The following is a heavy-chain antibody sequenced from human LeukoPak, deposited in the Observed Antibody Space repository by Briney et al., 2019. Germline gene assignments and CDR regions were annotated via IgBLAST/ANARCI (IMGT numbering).Heavy chain of an antibody. CDR2: INHSGST. D-gene: IGHD5-24*01. CDR3: AKEDRDKYYFDS. Sequence: SETLSLTCAVYGGSFSGYYWSWIRQPPGKGLEWIGEINHSGSTNYNPSLKSRVTISVDTSKNQFSLRLSSVTAADTAVYYCAKEDRDKYYFDSWGQGTLVTVSS. J-gene: IGHJ4*02. V-gene: IGHV4-34*01. CDR1: GGSFSGYY.